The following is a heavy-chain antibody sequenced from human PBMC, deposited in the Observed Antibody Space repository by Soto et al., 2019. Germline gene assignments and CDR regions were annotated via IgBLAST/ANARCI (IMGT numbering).Heavy chain of an antibody. J-gene: IGHJ1*01. D-gene: IGHD6-13*01. CDR3: ARHSGVAEDGTD. CDR1: GYSFTTYW. CDR2: IDPSDSYT. V-gene: IGHV5-10-1*01. Sequence: PGESLKISCKGSGYSFTTYWITWVRQLPGKGLEWMGKIDPSDSYTIYSPSFQGHVTISTDKSISTAYLQWSSLKASDTAMYYCARHSGVAEDGTDWGQGTLVTVS.